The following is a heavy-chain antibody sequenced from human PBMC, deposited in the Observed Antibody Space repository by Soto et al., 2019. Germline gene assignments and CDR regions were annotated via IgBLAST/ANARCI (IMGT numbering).Heavy chain of an antibody. V-gene: IGHV4-59*01. J-gene: IGHJ6*02. CDR1: GASISSYF. Sequence: QVQLQESGPGLVKPSETLSLTCTVSGASISSYFWSWIRQSPGKGLEWIGYIHYSGSTDYNPSLKSRVTISVDTSKKHFSLNLTSVTAADTAAYYCAREVYYFGMDVWGQGTTVTVS. CDR2: IHYSGST. CDR3: AREVYYFGMDV.